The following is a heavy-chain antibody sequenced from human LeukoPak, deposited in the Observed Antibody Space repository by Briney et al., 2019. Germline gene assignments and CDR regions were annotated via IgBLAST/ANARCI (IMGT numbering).Heavy chain of an antibody. CDR2: IYTSGST. CDR3: AGEPSRFFQSGSGSYIDY. Sequence: SQTLSLTCTVSGGSISSGSYYWSWIRQPAGKGLEWIGRIYTSGSTNYNPSLKSRVTISVDTSKNQFSLKLSSVTAADTAVYYCAGEPSRFFQSGSGSYIDYWGQGTLVTVSS. J-gene: IGHJ4*02. V-gene: IGHV4-61*02. CDR1: GGSISSGSYY. D-gene: IGHD3-10*01.